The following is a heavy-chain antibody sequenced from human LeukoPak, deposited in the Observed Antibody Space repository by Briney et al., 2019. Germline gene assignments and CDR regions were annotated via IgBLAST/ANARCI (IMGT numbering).Heavy chain of an antibody. CDR3: GRAMEVYQLLPDY. Sequence: GGSLRLSCAASGFTFNTYSMNWVRQAPGKGLEWVSSISSRSSYYIYYADSVKGRFTISRDNAKNSLYLQMNSLRAEDTAVYYCGRAMEVYQLLPDYWGQGTLVTVSS. CDR1: GFTFNTYS. CDR2: ISSRSSYYI. D-gene: IGHD2-2*01. J-gene: IGHJ4*02. V-gene: IGHV3-21*01.